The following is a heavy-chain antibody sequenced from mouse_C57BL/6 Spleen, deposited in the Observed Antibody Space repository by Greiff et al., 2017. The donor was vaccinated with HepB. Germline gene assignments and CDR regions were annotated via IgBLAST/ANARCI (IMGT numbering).Heavy chain of an antibody. V-gene: IGHV1-82*01. D-gene: IGHD3-1*01. CDR1: GYAFSSSW. Sequence: QVQLQQSGPELVKPGASVKISCKASGYAFSSSWLNWVKQRPGKGLEWIGRIYPGDGDTNYNGKFKGKATLTADKSSSTAYMQLSSLTSEDSAVYFCARWKQPHWYFDVWGTGTTVTVSS. J-gene: IGHJ1*03. CDR3: ARWKQPHWYFDV. CDR2: IYPGDGDT.